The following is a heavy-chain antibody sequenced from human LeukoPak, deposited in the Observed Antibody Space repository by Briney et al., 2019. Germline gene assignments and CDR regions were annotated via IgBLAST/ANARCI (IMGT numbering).Heavy chain of an antibody. CDR3: ARERDEEALGAFDI. CDR1: GYTFTGYY. D-gene: IGHD7-27*01. Sequence: ASVKVSCKASGYTFTGYYMHWVRQAPGQGLEWMGWINPNSGGTNYAQKFQGGVTMTRDTSISTAYMELSRLRSDDTAVYYCARERDEEALGAFDIWGQGTMVTVSS. J-gene: IGHJ3*02. V-gene: IGHV1-2*02. CDR2: INPNSGGT.